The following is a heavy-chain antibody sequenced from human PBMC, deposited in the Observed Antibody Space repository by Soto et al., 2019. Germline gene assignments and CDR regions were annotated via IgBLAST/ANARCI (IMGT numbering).Heavy chain of an antibody. D-gene: IGHD1-26*01. CDR1: GASTVSHYH. V-gene: IGHV4-31*02. Sequence: QVQLQESGPGLVKPSQTLSLTCSVSGASTVSHYHWTWIRQPPGKGLEWMGYIFNSGTTFYNPSLTSRLSISMGTSGNHFSLGLRSVTAADTAVYYCALALGPTTGLDYWGQGTLVTVSS. J-gene: IGHJ4*02. CDR3: ALALGPTTGLDY. CDR2: IFNSGTT.